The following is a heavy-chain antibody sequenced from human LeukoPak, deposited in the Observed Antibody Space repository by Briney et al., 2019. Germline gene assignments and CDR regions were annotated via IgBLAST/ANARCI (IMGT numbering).Heavy chain of an antibody. J-gene: IGHJ3*02. CDR2: ISSSGSTI. CDR1: GFTFSDYY. D-gene: IGHD2-2*01. Sequence: GGSLRLSCAASGFTFSDYYMSWIRQAPGKGLEWVSYISSSGSTIYYADSVKGRFTISRDNAKNSLYLQMNSLRAEDTAVYYCARATTGYCSSTSCYRSGGGAFDIWGQGTMVTVSS. CDR3: ARATTGYCSSTSCYRSGGGAFDI. V-gene: IGHV3-11*04.